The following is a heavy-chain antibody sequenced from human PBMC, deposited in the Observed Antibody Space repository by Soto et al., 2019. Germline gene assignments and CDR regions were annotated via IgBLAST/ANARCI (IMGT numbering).Heavy chain of an antibody. CDR1: GYTFTRNG. CDR3: VKDRDSNSWPSRDV. CDR2: ISPNSGNT. V-gene: IGHV1-18*01. J-gene: IGHJ6*02. D-gene: IGHD3-22*01. Sequence: QVHLVQSGAEVKKPGASVNVSCKTSGYTFTRNGISWVRQAPGQGLEWMGWISPNSGNTKYAQKLKGRVIMTTDTSTSTAYMELRSLRSDDTAVYYCVKDRDSNSWPSRDVWGPGTTVTVSS.